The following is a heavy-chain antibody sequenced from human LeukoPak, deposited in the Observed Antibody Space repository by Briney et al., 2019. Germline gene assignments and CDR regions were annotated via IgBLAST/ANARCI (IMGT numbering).Heavy chain of an antibody. CDR3: ARWGLGKGDGFDI. D-gene: IGHD5-24*01. V-gene: IGHV3-23*01. Sequence: GGSLRLSCAASGFTFSSYGMSWVRQAPGKGLEWVSAISGSGGSTYYADSVKGRFTISRDNSKNTLYLQMNSLRAEDTALYYCARWGLGKGDGFDIWGQGTMVTVSS. J-gene: IGHJ3*02. CDR1: GFTFSSYG. CDR2: ISGSGGST.